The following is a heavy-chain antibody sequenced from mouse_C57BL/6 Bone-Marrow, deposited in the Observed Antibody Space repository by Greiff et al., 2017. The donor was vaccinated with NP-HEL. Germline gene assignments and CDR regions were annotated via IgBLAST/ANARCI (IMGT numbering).Heavy chain of an antibody. J-gene: IGHJ4*01. D-gene: IGHD1-1*01. CDR1: GFTFSDYY. CDR2: ISNGGGST. V-gene: IGHV5-12*01. CDR3: ARQGYGSSPMAMDY. Sequence: EVHLVESGGGLVQPGGSLKLSCAASGFTFSDYYMYWVRQTPEKRLEWVAYISNGGGSTYYPDTVKGRFTISRDNAKNTLYLQMSRLKSEDTAMYYCARQGYGSSPMAMDYWGQGTSVTVSS.